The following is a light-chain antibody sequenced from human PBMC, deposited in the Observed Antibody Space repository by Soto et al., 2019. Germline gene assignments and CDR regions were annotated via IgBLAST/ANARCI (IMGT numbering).Light chain of an antibody. CDR1: QSVGNN. CDR2: DAS. Sequence: EIVMTQSPATVSVSPGERATLYCRASQSVGNNLAWYQQKPGQAPRLLIYDASTRATGIPDRFSGSGSGTDLTLTISGLEPEDFAVYYCHQYGNSPQWTFGQGTKVDIK. CDR3: HQYGNSPQWT. J-gene: IGKJ1*01. V-gene: IGKV3-20*01.